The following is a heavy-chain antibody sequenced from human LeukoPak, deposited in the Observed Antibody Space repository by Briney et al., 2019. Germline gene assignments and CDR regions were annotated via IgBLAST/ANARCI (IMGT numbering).Heavy chain of an antibody. D-gene: IGHD6-13*01. CDR3: ATTAGTRLYYGMDV. CDR2: FDPEDGET. CDR1: GYTLTELS. J-gene: IGHJ6*02. Sequence: ASVEVSCKVSGYTLTELSMHWVRQAPGKGLEWMGGFDPEDGETIYAQKFQGRVTMTEDTSTDTAYMELSSLRSEDTAVYYCATTAGTRLYYGMDVWGQGTTVTVSS. V-gene: IGHV1-24*01.